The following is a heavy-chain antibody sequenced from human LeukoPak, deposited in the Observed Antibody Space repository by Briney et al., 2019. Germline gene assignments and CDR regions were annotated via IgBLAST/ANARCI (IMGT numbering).Heavy chain of an antibody. J-gene: IGHJ4*02. CDR2: IYHSGST. D-gene: IGHD6-19*01. Sequence: PSETLSLTCTVSGYSISSGYYWGWIRQPPGKGLEWIGSIYHSGSTYYNPSLKSRVTISVDTSKNQFSLKLSSVTAADTAVYYCASGTIAVAGIFDYWGQGILVTVSS. CDR1: GYSISSGYY. V-gene: IGHV4-38-2*02. CDR3: ASGTIAVAGIFDY.